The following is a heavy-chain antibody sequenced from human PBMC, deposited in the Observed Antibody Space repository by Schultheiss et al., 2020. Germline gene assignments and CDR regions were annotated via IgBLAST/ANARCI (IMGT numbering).Heavy chain of an antibody. Sequence: ASVKVSGKASGGTFTSYYINWVRQATGQGLEWMGWMNPNSGGTKYGQKFQGRVTITADESTSTAYMELSSLRSEDTAVYYCARDSGPDDYGINWFDPWGQGTLVTVSS. D-gene: IGHD4-17*01. V-gene: IGHV1-8*01. CDR3: ARDSGPDDYGINWFDP. J-gene: IGHJ5*02. CDR1: GGTFTSYY. CDR2: MNPNSGGT.